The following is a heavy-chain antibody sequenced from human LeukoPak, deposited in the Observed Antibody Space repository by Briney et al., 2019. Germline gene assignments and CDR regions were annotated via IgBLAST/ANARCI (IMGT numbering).Heavy chain of an antibody. CDR3: ATVRGLRFLEWFI. J-gene: IGHJ3*02. V-gene: IGHV1-58*02. D-gene: IGHD3-3*01. Sequence: SVKVSCKASGFTFSSSTMQWVRQARGQRLEWIGWIVVGSGNTNYAQKFQGRVTMTEDTSTDTAYMELSSLRSEDTAVYYCATVRGLRFLEWFIWGQGTMVTVSS. CDR1: GFTFSSST. CDR2: IVVGSGNT.